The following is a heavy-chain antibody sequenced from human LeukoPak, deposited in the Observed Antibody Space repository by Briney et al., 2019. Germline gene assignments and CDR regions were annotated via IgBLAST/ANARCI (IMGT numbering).Heavy chain of an antibody. CDR3: ASGTIVGARGADN. J-gene: IGHJ4*02. CDR1: GFTFSSYA. CDR2: ISGSGGST. D-gene: IGHD1-26*01. Sequence: PGGSLRLSCAASGFTFSSYAMSWVRQAPGKGLEWVSAISGSGGSTYYADSVKGRFTISRDNSKNTLYLQMDSLRAEDTAVYYCASGTIVGARGADNWGQGTLVTVSS. V-gene: IGHV3-23*01.